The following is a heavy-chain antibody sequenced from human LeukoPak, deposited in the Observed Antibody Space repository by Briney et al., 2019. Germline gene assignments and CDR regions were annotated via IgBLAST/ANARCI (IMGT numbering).Heavy chain of an antibody. CDR2: ISGSGGST. J-gene: IGHJ3*02. D-gene: IGHD1-1*01. CDR3: AKDGYGLDAFDI. CDR1: GFTFRNFA. Sequence: PGGSLRLSCATSGFTFRNFAMGWVRQAPGKGLEWVSAISGSGGSTYYADSVKGRFTISRDNSKNTLYLQMNSLRAEDTAVYYCAKDGYGLDAFDIWGQGTMVTVSS. V-gene: IGHV3-23*01.